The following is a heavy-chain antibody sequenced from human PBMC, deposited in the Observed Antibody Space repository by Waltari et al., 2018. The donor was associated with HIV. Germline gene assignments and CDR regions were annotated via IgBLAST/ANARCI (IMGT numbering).Heavy chain of an antibody. CDR3: ARDKLGDSAPV. D-gene: IGHD1-26*01. CDR1: GFSIRTYR. CDR2: ISGTTNTK. V-gene: IGHV3-48*02. J-gene: IGHJ6*02. Sequence: EVQLVESGGGLVQPGGTLRLSCSVSGFSIRTYRLYWVRQRQGKGLELISYISGTTNTKYYAESVKGRFTVSRDNAKNSAFLDMSALRDDDTAIYYCARDKLGDSAPVWGQGTTVAVSS.